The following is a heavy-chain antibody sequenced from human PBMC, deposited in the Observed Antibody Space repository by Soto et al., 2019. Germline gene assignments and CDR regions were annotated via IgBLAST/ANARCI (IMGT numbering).Heavy chain of an antibody. CDR3: ATGGDTAMAPEVRRGYYYYYYGMDV. J-gene: IGHJ6*02. D-gene: IGHD5-18*01. V-gene: IGHV5-51*01. CDR1: GYSFTSYW. Sequence: GESLKISCKGSGYSFTSYWIGWVRQMPGKGLEWMGIIYPGDSDTRYSPSFQGQVTISADKSISTAYLQWSSLKASDTAMYYCATGGDTAMAPEVRRGYYYYYYGMDVWGQGTTVTVSS. CDR2: IYPGDSDT.